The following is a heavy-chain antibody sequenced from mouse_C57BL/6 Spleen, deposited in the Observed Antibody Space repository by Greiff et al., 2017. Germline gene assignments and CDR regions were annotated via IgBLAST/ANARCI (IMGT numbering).Heavy chain of an antibody. J-gene: IGHJ4*01. CDR2: ISYDCSN. CDR1: CYSLHSGYY. V-gene: IGHV3-6*01. D-gene: IGHD3-2*02. CDR3: ARERASQAYYAMDY. Sequence: ESGPCLVKPSQSLSLTCSVTCYSLHSGYYWIWIRQFPGNKLEWMGYISYDCSNNFTPSLRNRISITRDTSMNQFCLKLNSVTTENTATYYCARERASQAYYAMDYWGQGTSVTVSS.